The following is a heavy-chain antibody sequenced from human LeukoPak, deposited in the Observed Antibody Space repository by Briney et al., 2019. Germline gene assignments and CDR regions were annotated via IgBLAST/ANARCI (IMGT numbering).Heavy chain of an antibody. J-gene: IGHJ4*02. V-gene: IGHV3-21*01. CDR2: ISSSATYI. Sequence: GGSLRLSCGGSGFTFSSYTMNWVRQAPGKGLEWVASISSSATYIYYADSVRGRFTISRDDAKRSVFLHMNSLRAEDTAVYFCATWDDYGDFVAFEYWGQGTLVTVSS. D-gene: IGHD4-17*01. CDR1: GFTFSSYT. CDR3: ATWDDYGDFVAFEY.